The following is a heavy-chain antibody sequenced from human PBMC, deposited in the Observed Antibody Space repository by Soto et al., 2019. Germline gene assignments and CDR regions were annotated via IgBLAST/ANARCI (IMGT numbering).Heavy chain of an antibody. CDR3: AMRERIMITFGGVIVGGGLGY. D-gene: IGHD3-16*02. J-gene: IGHJ4*02. Sequence: QVQLVQSGAEVKKPGASVKVSCKASGYTFTSYAMHWVRQAPGQRLEWMGWINAGNGNTKYSQKFQGRVTITRDTSASTAYMELSSLRSEDTAVYYCAMRERIMITFGGVIVGGGLGYWGQGTLVTVSS. CDR2: INAGNGNT. V-gene: IGHV1-3*01. CDR1: GYTFTSYA.